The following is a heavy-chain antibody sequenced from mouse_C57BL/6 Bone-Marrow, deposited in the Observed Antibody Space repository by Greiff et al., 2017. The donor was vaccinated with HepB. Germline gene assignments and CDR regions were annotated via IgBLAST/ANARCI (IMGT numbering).Heavy chain of an antibody. CDR1: GYTFTNYW. J-gene: IGHJ4*01. V-gene: IGHV1-63*01. Sequence: VQLQQSGAELVRPGTSVKMSCKASGYTFTNYWIGWAKQRPGHGLEWIGDIYPGGGYTNYNEKFKGKATLTADKSSSTAYMQFSSLTSEDSAIYYCARKSNYVYYAMDYWGQGNAVTVSS. CDR3: ARKSNYVYYAMDY. CDR2: IYPGGGYT. D-gene: IGHD2-5*01.